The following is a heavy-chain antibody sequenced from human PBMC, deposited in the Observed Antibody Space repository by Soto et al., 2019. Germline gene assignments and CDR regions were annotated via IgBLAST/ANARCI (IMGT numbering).Heavy chain of an antibody. CDR2: INPSGGST. D-gene: IGHD6-6*01. Sequence: QVQLVQSGAEVKKPGASVKVSCKASGYTFTSYYMHWVRQAPGQGLEWMGIINPSGGSTSYAQKFQGRVTMTRDTSTSTVYMELSSLRSEDTAVYYCGASGQLVPFDYWGQGTLVTVSS. J-gene: IGHJ4*02. V-gene: IGHV1-46*01. CDR1: GYTFTSYY. CDR3: GASGQLVPFDY.